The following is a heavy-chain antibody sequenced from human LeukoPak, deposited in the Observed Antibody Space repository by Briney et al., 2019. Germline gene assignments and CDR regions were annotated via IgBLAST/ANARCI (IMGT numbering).Heavy chain of an antibody. Sequence: GGSLRLFCAASGFTFSDYYMTWIRQAPGQGLEWISYVSGSEDNKYYADSVKGRFAISRDNAEKSLFLQMSNLRAEDTAVYYCARAGLSGHYIDYWGQGTLVTVSS. CDR3: ARAGLSGHYIDY. J-gene: IGHJ4*02. D-gene: IGHD1-26*01. CDR2: VSGSEDNK. V-gene: IGHV3-11*01. CDR1: GFTFSDYY.